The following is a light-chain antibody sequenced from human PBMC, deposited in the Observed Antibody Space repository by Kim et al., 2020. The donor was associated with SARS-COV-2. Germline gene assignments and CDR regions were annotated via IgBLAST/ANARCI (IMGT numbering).Light chain of an antibody. CDR2: GAS. J-gene: IGKJ2*03. V-gene: IGKV3-20*01. CDR1: QSVSGSY. CDR3: QQYGSSRYS. Sequence: LCPVERDPLSCRASQSVSGSYLAWYQQKRGQAPRLLIYGASSRATGIPDRFSGSGTGTDFTLTISRLEPEDFAVYYCQQYGSSRYSFGQGTKLEI.